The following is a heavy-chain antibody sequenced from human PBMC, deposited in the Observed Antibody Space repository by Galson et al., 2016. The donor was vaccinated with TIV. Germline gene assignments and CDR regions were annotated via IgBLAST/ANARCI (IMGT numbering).Heavy chain of an antibody. V-gene: IGHV3-23*01. D-gene: IGHD3-16*02. CDR3: ARVPEATQLSYFDS. Sequence: SLRLSCAGSGFNLNNYAMSWVRQSPGKGLEWLSLISGSGVTTYYADSVKGRFTISRDNSKNTLYLQMDSLRAEDTAVYYCARVPEATQLSYFDSWGQGTLVTVSS. CDR2: ISGSGVTT. J-gene: IGHJ4*02. CDR1: GFNLNNYA.